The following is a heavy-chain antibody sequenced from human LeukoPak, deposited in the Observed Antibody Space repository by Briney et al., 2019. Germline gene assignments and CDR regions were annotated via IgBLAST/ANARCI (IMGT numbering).Heavy chain of an antibody. CDR3: ARISIRYSSGWYGLDYFDY. Sequence: SETLSLTCTVSGGSISSSSYYWGWIRQPPGKGLEWIGSIYYSGSTYYNPSLKSRVTISVDTSKNQFSLKLSSVTAADTAVYYCARISIRYSSGWYGLDYFDYWGQGTLVTVSS. CDR1: GGSISSSSYY. D-gene: IGHD6-19*01. V-gene: IGHV4-39*07. CDR2: IYYSGST. J-gene: IGHJ4*02.